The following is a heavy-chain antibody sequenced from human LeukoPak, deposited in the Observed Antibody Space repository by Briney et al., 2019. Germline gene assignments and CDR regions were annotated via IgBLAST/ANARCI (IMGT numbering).Heavy chain of an antibody. Sequence: PGGSLRLSCAASAFTFSSYSMNWVRQAPGKGLEWVSSISSSGSYIYYADSVKGRFTISRDNSKNTLYLQMGSLRAEGMAVYYCARRAKGLGYSYGYDYWGQGTLVTVSS. J-gene: IGHJ4*02. V-gene: IGHV3-21*01. CDR3: ARRAKGLGYSYGYDY. CDR1: AFTFSSYS. D-gene: IGHD5-18*01. CDR2: ISSSGSYI.